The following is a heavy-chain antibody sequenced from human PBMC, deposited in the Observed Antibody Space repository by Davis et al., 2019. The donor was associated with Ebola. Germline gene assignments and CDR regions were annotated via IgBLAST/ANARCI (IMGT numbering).Heavy chain of an antibody. CDR3: ARDLDFMVLVTHYDAFDV. J-gene: IGHJ3*01. V-gene: IGHV3-21*06. Sequence: GGSLRLSCAASGFTFSTYSMNWVRRAPGKGLEWVSLISGNSHYIYYGDSVKGRFTISRDNTKNSLYLQMDSLRAEDTAVYYCARDLDFMVLVTHYDAFDVWGQGTTVTVSS. D-gene: IGHD2-8*01. CDR2: ISGNSHYI. CDR1: GFTFSTYS.